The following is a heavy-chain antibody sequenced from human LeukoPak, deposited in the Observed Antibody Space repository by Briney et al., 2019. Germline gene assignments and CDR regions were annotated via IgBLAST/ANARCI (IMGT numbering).Heavy chain of an antibody. Sequence: SVKVSCKASGGTFSSYAISWVRQAPGQGLEWMGGIIPIFGTGNYAQKFQGRVTITADESTSTAYMELSSLRSEDTAVYYCAGPRAVAGFAEYFQHWGQGTLVTVSS. CDR3: AGPRAVAGFAEYFQH. J-gene: IGHJ1*01. CDR1: GGTFSSYA. CDR2: IIPIFGTG. D-gene: IGHD6-19*01. V-gene: IGHV1-69*13.